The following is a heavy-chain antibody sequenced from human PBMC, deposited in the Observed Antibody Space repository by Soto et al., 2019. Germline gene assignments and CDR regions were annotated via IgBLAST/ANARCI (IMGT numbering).Heavy chain of an antibody. D-gene: IGHD3-10*01. CDR1: GFTFSSYA. Sequence: EVQLLESGGGLVQPGGSLRLSCAASGFTFSSYAMSWVRQATGKGLEWVSAISGSGGSTYYADSVKGRFTISRDNSKNTLYLQMNSLRAEDTAVYYCAPHLWFGEVYYGGQGTLVTVSS. CDR3: APHLWFGEVYY. V-gene: IGHV3-23*01. J-gene: IGHJ4*02. CDR2: ISGSGGST.